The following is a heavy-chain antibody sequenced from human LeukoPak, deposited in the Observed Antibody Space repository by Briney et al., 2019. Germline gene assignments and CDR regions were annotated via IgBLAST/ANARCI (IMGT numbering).Heavy chain of an antibody. CDR2: ISSSGSYI. D-gene: IGHD1-26*01. CDR3: AREYSGNYRLFDY. Sequence: GGSLRLSCAASGFTFTSYNMDWVRQAPGRGLKWVSSISSSGSYIYYADSVKGRFTISRDNAKNSLYLQMNSLRAEDTAVYYCAREYSGNYRLFDYWGQGTLVIVSS. V-gene: IGHV3-21*01. CDR1: GFTFTSYN. J-gene: IGHJ4*02.